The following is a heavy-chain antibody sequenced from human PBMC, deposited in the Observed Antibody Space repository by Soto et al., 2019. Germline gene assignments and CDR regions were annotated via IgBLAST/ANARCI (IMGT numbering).Heavy chain of an antibody. V-gene: IGHV4-59*01. Sequence: SETLSLTCTVSGGSISSYYWSWIRQPPGKGLEWIGYIYYSGSTNYNPSLKSRVTISVDTSKNQFSLKLSSVTAADTAVYYCAREGGNSTTCSPPYYYYGMDVWGQGTTGTVSS. D-gene: IGHD2-2*01. J-gene: IGHJ6*02. CDR1: GGSISSYY. CDR3: AREGGNSTTCSPPYYYYGMDV. CDR2: IYYSGST.